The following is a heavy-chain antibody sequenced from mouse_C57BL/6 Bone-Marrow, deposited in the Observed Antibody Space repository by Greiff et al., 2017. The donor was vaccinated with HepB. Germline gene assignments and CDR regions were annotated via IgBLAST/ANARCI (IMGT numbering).Heavy chain of an antibody. V-gene: IGHV1-15*01. CDR3: TRDGAPPWDWYFDV. Sequence: VQGVESGAELVRPGASVTLSCKASGYSFTDYEMHWVKQTPVHGLEWIGAIDPENGVTDYNQKFKGKAILTADKSSSTAYMKLSSPTSEDSAVYYCTRDGAPPWDWYFDVWGTGTAVTVSS. D-gene: IGHD3-1*01. J-gene: IGHJ1*03. CDR1: GYSFTDYE. CDR2: IDPENGVT.